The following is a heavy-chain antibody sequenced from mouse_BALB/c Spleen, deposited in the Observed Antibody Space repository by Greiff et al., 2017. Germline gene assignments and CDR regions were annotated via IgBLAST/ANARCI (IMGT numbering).Heavy chain of an antibody. CDR1: GFTFSSFG. V-gene: IGHV5-17*02. Sequence: VQLKESGGGLVQPGGSRKLSCAASGFTFSSFGMHWVRQAPEKGLEWVAYISSGSSTIYYADTVKGRFTISRDNPKNTLFLQMTSLRSEDTAMYYCAMVYDYYAMDYWGQGTSVTVSS. CDR3: AMVYDYYAMDY. CDR2: ISSGSSTI. J-gene: IGHJ4*01. D-gene: IGHD2-3*01.